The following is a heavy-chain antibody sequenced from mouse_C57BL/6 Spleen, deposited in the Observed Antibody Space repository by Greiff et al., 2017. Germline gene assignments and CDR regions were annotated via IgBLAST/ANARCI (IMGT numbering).Heavy chain of an antibody. CDR3: ARGRGLRDYDAWFAY. V-gene: IGHV1-4*01. Sequence: QVQLQQSGAELARPGASVKMSCKASGYTFTSYTMHWVQQRPGQGLEWIGYINPSSGYIKYNQKFKDQVTLTADKSSSTAYMQLSSLTSEDSAVYYCARGRGLRDYDAWFAYWGQGTLVTVSA. J-gene: IGHJ3*01. CDR1: GYTFTSYT. CDR2: INPSSGYI. D-gene: IGHD2-4*01.